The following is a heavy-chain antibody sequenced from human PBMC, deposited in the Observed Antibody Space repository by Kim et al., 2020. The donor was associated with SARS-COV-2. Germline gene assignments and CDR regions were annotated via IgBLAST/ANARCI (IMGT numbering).Heavy chain of an antibody. CDR1: GFTFSSYA. D-gene: IGHD4-17*01. CDR3: ARAVTVKGSYYYYMGV. Sequence: GGSLRLSCAASGFTFSSYAMSWVRQAPGKGLEWVSAISGSGGSTYYADSVKGRFTISRDNSKNTLYLQMNSLRAEDTAVYYCARAVTVKGSYYYYMGVWGKGTPVPVPS. J-gene: IGHJ6*03. CDR2: ISGSGGST. V-gene: IGHV3-23*01.